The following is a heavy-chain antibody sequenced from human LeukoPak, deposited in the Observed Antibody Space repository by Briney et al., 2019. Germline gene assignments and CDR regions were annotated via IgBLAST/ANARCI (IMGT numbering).Heavy chain of an antibody. D-gene: IGHD3-10*01. CDR2: INPNSGGT. CDR3: ARDRYYGSVYYYGMDV. V-gene: IGHV1-2*04. Sequence: GASVKVSCKASGYTFTGYYMHWVRQAPGQGLEWMGWINPNSGGTNYAQKFQGWVTMTRDTSISTAYMELSRLRSDDTAVYYCARDRYYGSVYYYGMDVWGQGTTVTVSS. J-gene: IGHJ6*02. CDR1: GYTFTGYY.